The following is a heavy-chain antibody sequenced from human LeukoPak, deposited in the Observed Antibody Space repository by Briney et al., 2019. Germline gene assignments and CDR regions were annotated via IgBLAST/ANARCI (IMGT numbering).Heavy chain of an antibody. CDR1: GFTFSNAW. D-gene: IGHD3-10*01. Sequence: GGSLRLSCAASGFTFSNAWMNWVRQAPGKGLEWVGRIKGKTDGGTTDYAAPVKGRFTISRDDSKNTLYLQMNSLKTEDTAVYYCTTDLGTYYHGSQRLIPIDYWGQGTLVTVSS. J-gene: IGHJ4*02. CDR3: TTDLGTYYHGSQRLIPIDY. V-gene: IGHV3-15*07. CDR2: IKGKTDGGTT.